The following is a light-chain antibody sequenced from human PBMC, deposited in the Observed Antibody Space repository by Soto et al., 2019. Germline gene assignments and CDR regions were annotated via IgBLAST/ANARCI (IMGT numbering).Light chain of an antibody. Sequence: QSALTQPASVSGSPGQSITISCGGTSSNVGGYKSVSWYQQHPGKAPKLMIYDVSERPSGVSNRFSGSKSGNTASLTISGLQAEDEADYYCSSYTSSTNTPVIFGGGTKLTVL. CDR2: DVS. CDR3: SSYTSSTNTPVI. CDR1: SSNVGGYKS. V-gene: IGLV2-14*01. J-gene: IGLJ2*01.